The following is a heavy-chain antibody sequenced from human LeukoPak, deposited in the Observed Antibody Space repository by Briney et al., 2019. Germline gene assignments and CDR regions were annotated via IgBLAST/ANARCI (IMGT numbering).Heavy chain of an antibody. Sequence: ASVKVSCKASGYTFSSSDINWGRQARGQGLEWMGWMNPDSGNTGYAQKFQGRISMTRDTSTRTAYMELSSLVSEDTALYYCVRLELRGVIGPWGQGTLVTVSS. D-gene: IGHD3-10*01. CDR2: MNPDSGNT. J-gene: IGHJ5*02. CDR1: GYTFSSSD. V-gene: IGHV1-8*01. CDR3: VRLELRGVIGP.